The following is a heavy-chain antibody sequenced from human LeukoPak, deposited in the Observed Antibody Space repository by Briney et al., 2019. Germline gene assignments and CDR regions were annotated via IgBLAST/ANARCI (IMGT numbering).Heavy chain of an antibody. J-gene: IGHJ5*02. CDR3: AREGCSSTSCYQTLNWFDP. CDR1: GGSISSSNW. V-gene: IGHV4-4*02. Sequence: SETSSLTCAVSGGSISSSNWWSGVRQPPGKGLEWIGEIYHSGSTNYNPSLKSRVTISVDKSKNQFSLKLSSVTAADTAVYYCAREGCSSTSCYQTLNWFDPWGQGTLVTVSS. D-gene: IGHD2-2*01. CDR2: IYHSGST.